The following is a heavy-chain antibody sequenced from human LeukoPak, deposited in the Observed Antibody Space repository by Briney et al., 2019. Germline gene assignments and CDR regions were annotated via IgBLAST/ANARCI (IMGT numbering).Heavy chain of an antibody. Sequence: SETLSLTCTVSGGSISSYYWSWVRQPPGKGLDWIGYIYYSGSTNYNPSLKSRVTISVDTSKNQFSLKLTSVTAADTALYYCAGYDGYNWAFNTWGPGTMVTVSS. CDR2: IYYSGST. V-gene: IGHV4-59*08. CDR3: AGYDGYNWAFNT. CDR1: GGSISSYY. J-gene: IGHJ3*02. D-gene: IGHD1-1*01.